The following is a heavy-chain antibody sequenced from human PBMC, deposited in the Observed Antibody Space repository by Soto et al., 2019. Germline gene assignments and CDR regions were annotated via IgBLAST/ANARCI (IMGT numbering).Heavy chain of an antibody. CDR2: IYRGGDI. Sequence: EVQVVESGGGLVQPGGSLRLSCAASGFYVNNYYMSWFRQAPGKGLEWVSVIYRGGDIYYADSVQGRFTTSRDTSRNSLDLQMNSLRGEDTAVYYCARDRRAGDTIWGQGVVVTVSS. J-gene: IGHJ4*02. CDR1: GFYVNNYY. D-gene: IGHD3-3*01. CDR3: ARDRRAGDTI. V-gene: IGHV3-66*01.